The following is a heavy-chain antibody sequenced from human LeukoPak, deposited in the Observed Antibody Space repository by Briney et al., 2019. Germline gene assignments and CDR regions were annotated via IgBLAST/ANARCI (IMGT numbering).Heavy chain of an antibody. CDR2: IYYSGST. V-gene: IGHV4-59*08. D-gene: IGHD3-9*01. CDR1: GGSISSYY. CDR3: ARRDILTGYFPY. Sequence: SETLSLTCTVSGGSISSYYWSWIRQPPGKGLEWIGYIYYSGSTNYNPSLKSRVTISVDTSKNQFSPKLSSVTAADPAVYYCARRDILTGYFPYWGQGTLVTVSS. J-gene: IGHJ4*02.